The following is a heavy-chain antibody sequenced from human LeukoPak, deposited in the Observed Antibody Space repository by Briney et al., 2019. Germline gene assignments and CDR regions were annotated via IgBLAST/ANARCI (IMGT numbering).Heavy chain of an antibody. CDR2: ITSKTDGGTT. CDR3: AKGSYYDSSGSFYLDY. CDR1: GFTFSNAW. V-gene: IGHV3-15*07. Sequence: GGSLRLSCAASGFTFSNAWMNWVRQAPGKGLEWVGRITSKTDGGTTDYAAPVKGRFTISRDNSKNTLYVQVNSLGTEDTAAYYCAKGSYYDSSGSFYLDYWGQGTLVTVSS. J-gene: IGHJ4*02. D-gene: IGHD3-22*01.